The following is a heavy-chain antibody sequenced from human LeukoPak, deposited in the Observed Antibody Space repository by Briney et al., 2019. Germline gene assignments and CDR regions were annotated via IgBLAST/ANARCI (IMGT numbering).Heavy chain of an antibody. V-gene: IGHV3-48*01. CDR1: GFTFSGFG. Sequence: GGSLRLSCTASGFTFSGFGMHWVRQAPGKGLEWLTYISTSSRSTYYADSVKGRFTISRDNAKNTLFLDMHSLRPGDSAVYYCARSAVRGVACDYWGQGTLLTVSS. CDR3: ARSAVRGVACDY. J-gene: IGHJ4*02. CDR2: ISTSSRST. D-gene: IGHD3-10*01.